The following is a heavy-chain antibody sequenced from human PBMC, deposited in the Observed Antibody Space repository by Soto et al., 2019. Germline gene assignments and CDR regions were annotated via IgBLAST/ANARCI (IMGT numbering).Heavy chain of an antibody. D-gene: IGHD2-15*01. CDR2: SSYI. V-gene: IGHV3-21*01. Sequence: SSYIYYADSVKGRFTISRDNAKNSLYLQMNSLRAEDTAVYYCARVRLDCSGGSCYFDYFDYWGQGTLVTVSS. CDR3: ARVRLDCSGGSCYFDYFDY. J-gene: IGHJ4*02.